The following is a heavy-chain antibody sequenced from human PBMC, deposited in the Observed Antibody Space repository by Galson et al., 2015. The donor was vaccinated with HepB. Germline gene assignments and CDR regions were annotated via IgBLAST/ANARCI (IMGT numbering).Heavy chain of an antibody. CDR3: ATNRIPYNWFDP. J-gene: IGHJ5*02. D-gene: IGHD2-21*01. CDR2: INPSSGGT. V-gene: IGHV1-2*06. CDR1: GYTLTGYY. Sequence: SCKASGYTLTGYYIHWVRQAPGQGLEWMGRINPSSGGTNYAQKFQGRVTMTRDTSIGTAYMELSRLISDDTAVYYCATNRIPYNWFDPWGQGTLVTVSS.